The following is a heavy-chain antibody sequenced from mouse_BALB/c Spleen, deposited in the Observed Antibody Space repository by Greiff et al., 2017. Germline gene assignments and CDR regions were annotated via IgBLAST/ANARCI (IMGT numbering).Heavy chain of an antibody. CDR1: GFTFSSYY. V-gene: IGHV5-6-2*01. CDR3: ARRSYAHAMDY. J-gene: IGHJ4*01. Sequence: EVMLVESGGGLVKLGGSLKLSCAASGFTFSSYYMSWVRQTPEKRLELVAAINSNGGSTYYPDTVKGRFTISRDNAKNTLYLQMSSLKSEDTALYYCARRSYAHAMDYWGQGTSVTVSS. CDR2: INSNGGST. D-gene: IGHD1-1*01.